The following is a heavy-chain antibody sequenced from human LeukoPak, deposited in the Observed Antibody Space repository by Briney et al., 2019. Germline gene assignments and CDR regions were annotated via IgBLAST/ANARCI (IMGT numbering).Heavy chain of an antibody. CDR2: MNPNSGNT. J-gene: IGHJ4*02. CDR3: ARGRSSGWIYYFDY. D-gene: IGHD6-19*01. Sequence: GAPVKVSCKASGYTFTSYDINWVRQATGQGLEWMGWMNPNSGNTGYAQKFQGRVTITRNTSISTAYMELSSLRSEDTAVYYCARGRSSGWIYYFDYWGQGTLVTVSS. CDR1: GYTFTSYD. V-gene: IGHV1-8*03.